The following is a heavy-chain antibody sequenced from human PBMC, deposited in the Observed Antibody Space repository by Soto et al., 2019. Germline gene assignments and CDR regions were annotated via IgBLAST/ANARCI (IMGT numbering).Heavy chain of an antibody. D-gene: IGHD6-19*01. J-gene: IGHJ4*02. CDR3: ARHGAAIWLGY. Sequence: GESLKISCKTSGYTFSGHWISWVRQVPGKGLQWMGNIDPSDSYINHNPAFRGHVTFSVDKSNSTAYLHWRSLGPSDTAIYYCARHGAAIWLGYWGQGTLVTVSS. CDR2: IDPSDSYI. CDR1: GYTFSGHW. V-gene: IGHV5-10-1*01.